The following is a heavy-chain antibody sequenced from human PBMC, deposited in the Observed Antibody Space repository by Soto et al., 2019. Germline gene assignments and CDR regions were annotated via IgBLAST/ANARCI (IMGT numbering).Heavy chain of an antibody. J-gene: IGHJ6*02. V-gene: IGHV4-31*03. CDR2: IYYSGST. D-gene: IGHD3-10*01. CDR1: GGSISSGGYY. Sequence: SETLSLTCTVSGGSISSGGYYWSWIRQHPGKGLEWIGYIYYSGSTYYNPSLKSRVTISVDTSKNQFSLKLSSVTAADTAVYYCARETDGSGSYYNVLGSNSMDVWGQGTTVTVSS. CDR3: ARETDGSGSYYNVLGSNSMDV.